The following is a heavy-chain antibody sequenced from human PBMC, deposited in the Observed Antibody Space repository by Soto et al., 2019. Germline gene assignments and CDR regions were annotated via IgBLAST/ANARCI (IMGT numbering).Heavy chain of an antibody. CDR2: ASYDGIYK. V-gene: IGHV3-30*18. D-gene: IGHD5-12*01. Sequence: QVQLVESGGGVVKPGRSLRLSCAASGFTFSSFGMHWVRQAPGKVLEWVAVASYDGIYKYYADSVKGRFTISRDNSKNTLYLQMNSRRAEDTAVYYCAKERYVVATTPAFDYWGQGTLVTVSS. CDR3: AKERYVVATTPAFDY. CDR1: GFTFSSFG. J-gene: IGHJ4*02.